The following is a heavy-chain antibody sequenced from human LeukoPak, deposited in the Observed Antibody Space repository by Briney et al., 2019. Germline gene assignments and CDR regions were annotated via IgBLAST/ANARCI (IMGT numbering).Heavy chain of an antibody. V-gene: IGHV3-48*02. D-gene: IGHD3-22*01. CDR2: ISSSSSTI. Sequence: GGSLRLSCAASGFTFRSYSMNWVRQAPGKGLEWVSYISSSSSTIYHADSVKGRFTISRDDAKNSLDLQMNSLRDEDTAVYYCAREGDSSGPSVGLDYWGQGTLVTVSS. CDR1: GFTFRSYS. CDR3: AREGDSSGPSVGLDY. J-gene: IGHJ4*02.